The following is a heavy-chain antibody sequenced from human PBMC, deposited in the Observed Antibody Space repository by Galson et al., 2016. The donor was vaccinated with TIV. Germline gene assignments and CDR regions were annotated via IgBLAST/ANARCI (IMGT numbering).Heavy chain of an antibody. CDR2: INVGNGDR. Sequence: SVKVSCKASGYILASHVMHWVRQAPGQRPEWMGWINVGNGDRKYSQRLQGRVTLSGDTSANAAFMELSSLRFEDTATYYCARDRGGSGDFDYWGQGTLVNVSS. D-gene: IGHD3-16*01. J-gene: IGHJ4*02. V-gene: IGHV1-3*01. CDR1: GYILASHV. CDR3: ARDRGGSGDFDY.